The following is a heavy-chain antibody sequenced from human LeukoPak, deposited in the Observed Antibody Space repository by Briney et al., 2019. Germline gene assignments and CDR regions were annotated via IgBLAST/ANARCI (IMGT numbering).Heavy chain of an antibody. CDR2: INSNSGGT. CDR3: ARDYHGSGSLTTFDY. J-gene: IGHJ4*02. CDR1: GYTFTGYY. V-gene: IGHV1-2*06. D-gene: IGHD3-10*01. Sequence: ASVKVSCKASGYTFTGYYMHWVRQAPGQGLEWMGRINSNSGGTNYAQKFQGRVTLTRDTSTSTVYMDLSSLRSQDTAVYYCARDYHGSGSLTTFDYWGQGALVTVSS.